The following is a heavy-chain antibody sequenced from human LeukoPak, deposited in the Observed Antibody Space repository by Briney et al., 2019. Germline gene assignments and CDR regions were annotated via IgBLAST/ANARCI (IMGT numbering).Heavy chain of an antibody. V-gene: IGHV1-69*05. Sequence: AASVKVSCKASGGTFSSYAISWVRQAPGQGLEWMGGIIPIFGTANYAQKFQGRVTITTDESTSTAYMELSSLRSEDTAVYYCARGELGMCYFDYWGQGTLVTVSS. CDR1: GGTFSSYA. D-gene: IGHD7-27*01. J-gene: IGHJ4*02. CDR3: ARGELGMCYFDY. CDR2: IIPIFGTA.